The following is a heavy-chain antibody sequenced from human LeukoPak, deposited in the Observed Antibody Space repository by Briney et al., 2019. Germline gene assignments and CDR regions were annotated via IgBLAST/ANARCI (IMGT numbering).Heavy chain of an antibody. CDR3: ASMVGMDV. D-gene: IGHD2-8*01. Sequence: SETLSLTCTVSGGSISSSSYYWGWIRQPPGKGLEWIGSIYYSGTTNYNPSLKSRVTISVDTSKNQVFLKLSSVTAADTAVYYCASMVGMDVWGKGTTVTVSS. CDR2: IYYSGTT. V-gene: IGHV4-39*07. CDR1: GGSISSSSYY. J-gene: IGHJ6*04.